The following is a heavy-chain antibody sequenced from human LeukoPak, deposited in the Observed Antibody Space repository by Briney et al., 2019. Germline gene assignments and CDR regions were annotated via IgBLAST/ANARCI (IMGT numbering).Heavy chain of an antibody. V-gene: IGHV3-21*03. CDR1: GFTFSSYS. Sequence: GGSLRLSCAASGFTFSSYSMNWVRQAPGKGLEWVSSISSSSSYIYYADSVKGRFTISRDNAKNSLYLQMNSLRAEDTAVYYCTTDLGGSSFYYYYYMDVWGKGTTVTVSS. CDR3: TTDLGGSSFYYYYYMDV. CDR2: ISSSSSYI. J-gene: IGHJ6*03. D-gene: IGHD6-13*01.